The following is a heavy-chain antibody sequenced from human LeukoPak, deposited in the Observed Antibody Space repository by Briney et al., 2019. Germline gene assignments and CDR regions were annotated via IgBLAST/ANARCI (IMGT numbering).Heavy chain of an antibody. D-gene: IGHD1-7*01. V-gene: IGHV3-7*01. J-gene: IGHJ4*02. CDR2: ISQDGSEK. CDR1: GFTFSTYW. Sequence: PGGSLRLSCEASGFTFSTYWMSWVRQAPGKGLEWVGQISQDGSEKYFGDSVRGRFTFSRDNAKNSLYLQMNSLRAEDTAVYYCARDSYGTTFDYWGQGTLVSVSS. CDR3: ARDSYGTTFDY.